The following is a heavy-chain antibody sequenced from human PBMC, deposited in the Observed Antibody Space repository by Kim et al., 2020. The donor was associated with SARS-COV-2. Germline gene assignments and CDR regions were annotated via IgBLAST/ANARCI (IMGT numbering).Heavy chain of an antibody. CDR1: GGSISSYY. CDR2: IYYSGST. CDR3: ARDHREWLQYTANWYFDL. D-gene: IGHD3-3*01. V-gene: IGHV4-59*01. J-gene: IGHJ2*01. Sequence: SETLSLTCTVSGGSISSYYWSWIRQPPGKGLEWIGYIYYSGSTNYNPSLKNRVTISVDTSKNQFSRKLSSVTAADPAVYYCARDHREWLQYTANWYFDLWGRGTLVTVSS.